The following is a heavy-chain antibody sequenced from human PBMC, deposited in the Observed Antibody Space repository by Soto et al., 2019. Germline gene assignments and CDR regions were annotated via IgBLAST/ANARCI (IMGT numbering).Heavy chain of an antibody. J-gene: IGHJ6*02. CDR3: AAPRSNNWGSYYGMDV. V-gene: IGHV1-58*01. D-gene: IGHD7-27*01. CDR1: GFTFTSSA. Sequence: SVKVSCKASGFTFTSSAVQWARQARGHRLEWIGWIVVGSGNTNYAQKFQERVTITRDMSTSTAYMELSSLRSEDTAVYYCAAPRSNNWGSYYGMDVWGQGTTVTVSS. CDR2: IVVGSGNT.